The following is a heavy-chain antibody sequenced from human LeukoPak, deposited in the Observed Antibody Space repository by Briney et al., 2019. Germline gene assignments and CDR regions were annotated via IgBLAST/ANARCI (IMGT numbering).Heavy chain of an antibody. V-gene: IGHV3-23*01. CDR2: ISSNGDFT. CDR3: ATVKRDCSGGTCYSYDY. CDR1: RFTFNTYA. D-gene: IGHD2-15*01. J-gene: IGHJ4*02. Sequence: GGSLRLSCVASRFTFNTYAVNWVRQAPGKGLEWVSAISSNGDFTYYADPVRGRFTISRDNSKNTVFLQMNGLRADDRAVYYCATVKRDCSGGTCYSYDYWGQGTLVTVSS.